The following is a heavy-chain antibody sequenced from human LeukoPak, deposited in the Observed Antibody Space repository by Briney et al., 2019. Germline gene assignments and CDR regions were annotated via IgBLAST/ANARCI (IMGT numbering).Heavy chain of an antibody. D-gene: IGHD3-22*01. Sequence: ASVKVSCKASGYTFTRYGIIWVRQAPGQGLEWMGWISAYNGNTNYAQKLQRRVTMTTDTSTSTAYMELRSLRSDDTAVYYCARCRLGMIEDYWGQGTLVTVSS. V-gene: IGHV1-18*01. CDR1: GYTFTRYG. CDR3: ARCRLGMIEDY. J-gene: IGHJ4*02. CDR2: ISAYNGNT.